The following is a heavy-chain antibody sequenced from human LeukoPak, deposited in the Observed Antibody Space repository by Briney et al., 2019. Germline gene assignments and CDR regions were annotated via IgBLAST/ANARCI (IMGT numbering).Heavy chain of an antibody. Sequence: PGGSLRLSCAASGFTFSDYYMSWIRQAPGKGLEWVSYISNSGSAIYYADSVKGRFTISRDDAKNSLYLQMNSLRAEDTAVYYCARQVPFYYDSSGPFASWGQGTLVIVFS. CDR3: ARQVPFYYDSSGPFAS. V-gene: IGHV3-11*04. CDR2: ISNSGSAI. CDR1: GFTFSDYY. J-gene: IGHJ4*02. D-gene: IGHD3-22*01.